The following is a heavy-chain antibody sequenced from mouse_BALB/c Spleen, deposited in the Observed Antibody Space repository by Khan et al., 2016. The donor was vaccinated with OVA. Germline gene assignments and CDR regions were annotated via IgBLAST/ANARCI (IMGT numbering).Heavy chain of an antibody. CDR2: INPSNGRT. Sequence: QVQLQQPGAELVNPGASVNLSCKASGYTLTSYWMHWVKQRHGQGLEWIGEINPSNGRTNYNEKFKSKATLTVDKSSSTAYMQLSSPTSEDSAVYYCARLLINFDYWGQGTTLTVSS. J-gene: IGHJ2*01. CDR3: ARLLINFDY. V-gene: IGHV1S81*02. CDR1: GYTLTSYW. D-gene: IGHD2-1*01.